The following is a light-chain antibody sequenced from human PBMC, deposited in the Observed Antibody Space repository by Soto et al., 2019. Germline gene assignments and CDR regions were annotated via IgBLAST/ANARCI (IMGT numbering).Light chain of an antibody. V-gene: IGKV3-20*01. CDR1: QSVSSSY. CDR3: QQYGSSET. CDR2: GAS. J-gene: IGKJ2*01. Sequence: EIVLTKSPGTLYLSPGERDTLSCRASQSVSSSYLAWYQQKPGQAPRLLIYGASSRSTGIPDRFSGSGSGTDFTLTISSLEPEDFAVYYCQQYGSSETFGQGTKLEIK.